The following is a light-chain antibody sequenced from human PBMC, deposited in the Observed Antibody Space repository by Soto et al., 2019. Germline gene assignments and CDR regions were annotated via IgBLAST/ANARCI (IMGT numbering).Light chain of an antibody. V-gene: IGKV3-20*01. J-gene: IGKJ2*01. CDR2: GAS. CDR3: QQYRSSPPLYT. Sequence: ELVLTQSPGTLSLSPGERATLSCRASQSVSSSFLAWYQQKPGQAPRLLIYGASSRATGIPDRFSGSGSGTDFTLTISRLEPEDFEVYYCQQYRSSPPLYTFGQGTKVDIK. CDR1: QSVSSSF.